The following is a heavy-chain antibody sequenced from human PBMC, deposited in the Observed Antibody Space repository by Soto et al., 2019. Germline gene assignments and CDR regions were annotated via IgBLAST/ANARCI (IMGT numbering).Heavy chain of an antibody. Sequence: GGSLRLSCAASGFPFSDYYMSWIRQAPGKGLEWVSYISSSGETIYYADSLKGRFTISRDNAKNSLYLQMNSLRAEDTAVYYCARDTAISGYNYCLDSWGQGSLVTVSS. D-gene: IGHD5-12*01. V-gene: IGHV3-11*01. CDR1: GFPFSDYY. CDR3: ARDTAISGYNYCLDS. J-gene: IGHJ4*02. CDR2: ISSSGETI.